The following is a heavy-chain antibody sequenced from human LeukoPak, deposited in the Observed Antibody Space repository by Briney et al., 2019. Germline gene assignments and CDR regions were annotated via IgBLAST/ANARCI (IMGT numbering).Heavy chain of an antibody. J-gene: IGHJ5*02. D-gene: IGHD3-22*01. V-gene: IGHV4-34*01. CDR1: GGSFSGYY. CDR3: ARDKCDSSGYSGFDP. CDR2: INHSGST. Sequence: SETLSLTYAVYGGSFSGYYWSWIRQPPGKGLEWIGEINHSGSTNYNPSLKSRVTISVDTSKNQFSLKLSSVTAADTAVYYCARDKCDSSGYSGFDPWGQGTLVTVSS.